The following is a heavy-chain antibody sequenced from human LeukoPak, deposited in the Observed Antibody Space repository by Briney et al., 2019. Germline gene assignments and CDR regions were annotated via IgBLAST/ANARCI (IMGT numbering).Heavy chain of an antibody. Sequence: RGSLRLSCAASGFTFSSYAMTWVRQAPGKGLEWVSTISSSGGSTYYADSVKGRFTISRDSSKNTLFLQMNSLRAEDTAVYYCAKYCSGGNCYSGLYWGQGTLVTVSS. CDR3: AKYCSGGNCYSGLY. J-gene: IGHJ4*02. CDR1: GFTFSSYA. D-gene: IGHD2-15*01. CDR2: ISSSGGST. V-gene: IGHV3-23*01.